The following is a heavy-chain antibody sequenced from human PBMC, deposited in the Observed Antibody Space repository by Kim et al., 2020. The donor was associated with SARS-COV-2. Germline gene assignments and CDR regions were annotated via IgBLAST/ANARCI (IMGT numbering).Heavy chain of an antibody. CDR2: ISYDGSNK. V-gene: IGHV3-30-3*01. D-gene: IGHD3-10*01. J-gene: IGHJ4*02. Sequence: GGSLRLSCAASGFTFSSYAMHWVRQAPRKGLEWVAVISYDGSNKYYADSVKGRFTISRDNSKNTLYLQMNSLRAEDTAVYYCARVGTHYYGSGSYYNPSDYWGQGTLVTVSS. CDR1: GFTFSSYA. CDR3: ARVGTHYYGSGSYYNPSDY.